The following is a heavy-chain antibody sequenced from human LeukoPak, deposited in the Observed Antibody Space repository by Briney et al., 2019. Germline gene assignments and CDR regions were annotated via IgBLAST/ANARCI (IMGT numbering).Heavy chain of an antibody. Sequence: GASLRLSCAASAFAFSSHAMSWVRQAPGKGLEWVSGIGVGGGDTYYADSVKGRFTISRDNSKNTLYLQMNSLRAEDTAVYYCAKELYYYDSSGSFDYWGQGTLVAVSS. J-gene: IGHJ4*02. V-gene: IGHV3-23*01. D-gene: IGHD3-22*01. CDR3: AKELYYYDSSGSFDY. CDR2: IGVGGGDT. CDR1: AFAFSSHA.